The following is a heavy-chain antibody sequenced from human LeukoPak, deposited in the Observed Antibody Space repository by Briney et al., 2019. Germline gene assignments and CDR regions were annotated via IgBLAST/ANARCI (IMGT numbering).Heavy chain of an antibody. CDR1: GYTFSSYW. J-gene: IGHJ3*02. V-gene: IGHV3-74*01. Sequence: GGSLRLSCAASGYTFSSYWMHWVRQAPGKGLVWVSRIDTDGSITSYADSVKGRFTISRDNAKNTLYLQMNSLRAEDTAVYYCARGWFDAFDIWGQGTMVTVSS. D-gene: IGHD2-15*01. CDR2: IDTDGSIT. CDR3: ARGWFDAFDI.